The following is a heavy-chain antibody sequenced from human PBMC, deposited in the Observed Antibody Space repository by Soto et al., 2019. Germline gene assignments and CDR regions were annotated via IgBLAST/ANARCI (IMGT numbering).Heavy chain of an antibody. CDR3: ARGHFLGYCSGVSCAYRSYFDY. V-gene: IGHV1-46*01. D-gene: IGHD2-15*01. J-gene: IGHJ4*02. Sequence: ASVKVSCKASGYTFTSYFMHWVRQAPGQGPEWMGIINPSGGSTSYAQKFQGRVTLTSDTSTTTVYMELSSLRSDDTAVYYCARGHFLGYCSGVSCAYRSYFDYWGQGTQVTVSS. CDR2: INPSGGST. CDR1: GYTFTSYF.